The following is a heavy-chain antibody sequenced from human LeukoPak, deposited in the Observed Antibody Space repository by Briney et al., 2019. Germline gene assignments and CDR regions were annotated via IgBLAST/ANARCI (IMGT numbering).Heavy chain of an antibody. V-gene: IGHV4-39*01. D-gene: IGHD4-17*01. Sequence: PSETLSLTCTVSGGSIRSTSYYWGWIRQPPGKGLEWIGSIYYSGTTYYNPSLKSRVTISVDTSKNKFSLNLRSMTAADTAVYYCATPAGPYGDYDYWGQGTLVRVLS. J-gene: IGHJ4*02. CDR3: ATPAGPYGDYDY. CDR1: GGSIRSTSYY. CDR2: IYYSGTT.